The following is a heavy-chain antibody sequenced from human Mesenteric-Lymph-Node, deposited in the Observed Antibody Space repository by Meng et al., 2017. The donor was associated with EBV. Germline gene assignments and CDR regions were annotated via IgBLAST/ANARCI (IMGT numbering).Heavy chain of an antibody. CDR2: ISSISSYI. CDR1: GFTFSTYT. J-gene: IGHJ4*02. V-gene: IGHV3-21*06. Sequence: EVQLVDSGGGLVKPGGSLRLSCAASGFTFSTYTMNWVRQAPGKGLEWVSSISSISSYIYYADSVKGRFTISRDNARNSLYLQMDSLRAEDTAVYYCARGHGDYHPSNSFDYWGQGALVTVSS. CDR3: ARGHGDYHPSNSFDY. D-gene: IGHD4-17*01.